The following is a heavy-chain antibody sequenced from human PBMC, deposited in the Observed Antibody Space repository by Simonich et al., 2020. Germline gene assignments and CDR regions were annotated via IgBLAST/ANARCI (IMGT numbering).Heavy chain of an antibody. CDR3: ARANERDY. J-gene: IGHJ4*02. D-gene: IGHD1-1*01. CDR2: ISSSSSYI. CDR1: GFTFSSYS. V-gene: IGHV3-21*01. Sequence: EVQLVESGGGLVKPGGSLRLSCAASGFTFSSYSMNWVRQAPGNGVEWVSSISSSSSYIYYADSVKGRFTISRDNAKNALYLQMNSLRAEDTAVYYCARANERDYWGQGTLVTVSS.